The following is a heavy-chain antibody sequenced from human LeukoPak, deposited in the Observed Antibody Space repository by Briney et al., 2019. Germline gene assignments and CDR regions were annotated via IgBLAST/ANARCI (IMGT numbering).Heavy chain of an antibody. J-gene: IGHJ3*02. D-gene: IGHD2-15*01. V-gene: IGHV4-59*08. Sequence: SETLSLTCTVSGVSIGGYYWSWLRQPPGKGLEWLGYTHHSGTTNYNPSVGSRLTTSVDTSRKQVSLKLSSVTAADTAVYYCARHSEDRAFDIWGQGTMVTVSS. CDR1: GVSIGGYY. CDR3: ARHSEDRAFDI. CDR2: THHSGTT.